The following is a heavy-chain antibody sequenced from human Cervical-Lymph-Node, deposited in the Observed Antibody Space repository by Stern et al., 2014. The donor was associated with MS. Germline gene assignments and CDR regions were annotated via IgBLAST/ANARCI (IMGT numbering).Heavy chain of an antibody. CDR3: ARPPPRRKWDDPNYGMDV. J-gene: IGHJ6*02. CDR1: GYTFTNNW. Sequence: EVQLVESGAEVKKPGESLKISCKGSGYTFTNNWIAWVRQMPGKGLEWMGIIYPDDSDIRYSPSLPGQVTIPADKSIRTPSPQWSSLKAADSAVYYCARPPPRRKWDDPNYGMDVWGQGTTVTVSS. V-gene: IGHV5-51*03. CDR2: IYPDDSDI. D-gene: IGHD1-1*01.